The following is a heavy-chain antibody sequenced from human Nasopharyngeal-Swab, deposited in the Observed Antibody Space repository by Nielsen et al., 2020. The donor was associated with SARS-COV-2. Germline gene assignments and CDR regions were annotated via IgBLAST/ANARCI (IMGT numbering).Heavy chain of an antibody. Sequence: GGSLRLSCAASGFTFSSYAMHWVRQAPGQGLEWVAVISYDGSNKYYADSVKGRFTISRDNSKNTLYLQMNSLRAEDTAVYYCAREGRYDFWSAFDYWGQGTLVTVSS. V-gene: IGHV3-30*04. CDR3: AREGRYDFWSAFDY. CDR2: ISYDGSNK. D-gene: IGHD3-3*01. J-gene: IGHJ4*02. CDR1: GFTFSSYA.